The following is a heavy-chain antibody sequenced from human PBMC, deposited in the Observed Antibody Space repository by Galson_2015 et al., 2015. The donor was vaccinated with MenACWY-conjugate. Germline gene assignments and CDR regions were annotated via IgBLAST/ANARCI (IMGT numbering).Heavy chain of an antibody. CDR3: ARVLSSGWTRQFDY. J-gene: IGHJ4*02. D-gene: IGHD6-19*01. V-gene: IGHV3-30*03. Sequence: SLRLSCAASGFTFSHYGMHWVRQAPGKGLEWVTAISYDGNNKYYADSVTGRFTISRDNSTNTVSLQMNGLTTEDTAVYFCARVLSSGWTRQFDYWGQGTLVAVSS. CDR2: ISYDGNNK. CDR1: GFTFSHYG.